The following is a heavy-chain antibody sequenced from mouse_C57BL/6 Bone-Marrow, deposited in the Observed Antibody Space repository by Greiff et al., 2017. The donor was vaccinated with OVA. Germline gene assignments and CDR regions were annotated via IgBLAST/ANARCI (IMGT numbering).Heavy chain of an antibody. J-gene: IGHJ2*01. CDR3: ARLGYYGTFDY. CDR1: GYTFTNYW. V-gene: IGHV1-63*01. Sequence: VKLVESGAELVRPGTSVKMSCKASGYTFTNYWIGWAKQRPGHGLEWIGDIYPGGGYTNYNEKFKGKATLTADKSSSTAYMQFSSLTSEDSAIYYCARLGYYGTFDYWGQGATLTVSS. CDR2: IYPGGGYT. D-gene: IGHD1-1*01.